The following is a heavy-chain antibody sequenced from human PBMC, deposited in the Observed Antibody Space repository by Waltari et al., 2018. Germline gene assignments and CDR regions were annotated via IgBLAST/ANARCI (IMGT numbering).Heavy chain of an antibody. CDR1: GFTFSSYA. J-gene: IGHJ4*02. CDR3: AKAPGARGGSGGLVDY. Sequence: EVQLLESGGGLVQPGGSLRLSCAASGFTFSSYAMSWVRQAPGKGLEWVSVIYSGGSTYYADSVKGRFTISRDNSKNTLYLQMNSLRAEDTAVYYCAKAPGARGGSGGLVDYWGQGTLVTVSS. CDR2: IYSGGST. D-gene: IGHD2-2*01. V-gene: IGHV3-23*03.